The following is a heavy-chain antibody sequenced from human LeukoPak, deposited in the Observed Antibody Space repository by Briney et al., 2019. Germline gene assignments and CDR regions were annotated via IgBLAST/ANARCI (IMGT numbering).Heavy chain of an antibody. CDR2: FDPEDGEA. V-gene: IGHV1-24*01. Sequence: ASVKVSCKVSGYTLTELSMHWVRQAPGKGLEWLGSFDPEDGEALYAQKFQGRVTITTDESTSTAYMELSSLRSEDTAVYYCATYSSSWSSAVYWGQGTLVTVSS. CDR3: ATYSSSWSSAVY. J-gene: IGHJ4*02. CDR1: GYTLTELS. D-gene: IGHD6-13*01.